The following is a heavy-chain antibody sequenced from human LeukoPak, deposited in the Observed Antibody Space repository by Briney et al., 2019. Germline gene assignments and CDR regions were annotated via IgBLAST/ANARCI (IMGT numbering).Heavy chain of an antibody. J-gene: IGHJ3*02. V-gene: IGHV1-8*01. CDR3: ARGRVNDDFWSGYYTSYDAFDI. Sequence: ASVKVSCNASGYTFTSYDINWVRQATGQGLEWMGWMNPNSGNTGYAQKFQGRVTMTRNTSISTAYMELSSLRSEDTAVYYCARGRVNDDFWSGYYTSYDAFDIWGQGTMVTVSS. CDR1: GYTFTSYD. D-gene: IGHD3-3*01. CDR2: MNPNSGNT.